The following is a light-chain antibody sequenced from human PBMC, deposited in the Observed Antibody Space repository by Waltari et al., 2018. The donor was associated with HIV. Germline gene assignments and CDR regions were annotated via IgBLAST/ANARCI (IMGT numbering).Light chain of an antibody. CDR3: QQRVNWPFT. CDR1: HSINNY. V-gene: IGKV3-11*01. CDR2: DTS. Sequence: IVLTQSPATLSLSPGERVTLSCRASHSINNYLAWYQHKPGQPPKLLVYDTSNRATGIPARFSGSGSETDFTLTISSLEPEDFAVYYCQQRVNWPFTFGGGATVEIK. J-gene: IGKJ4*01.